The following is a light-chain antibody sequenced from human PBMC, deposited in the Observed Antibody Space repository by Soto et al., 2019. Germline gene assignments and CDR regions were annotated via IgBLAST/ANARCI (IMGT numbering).Light chain of an antibody. Sequence: VLTQSPGTLSLSPGESATLSCRASQTVSITYLTWYQQKPGQAPRLLIFGASKRATGIPDRFSGSGSGRDFTLTISGLVPEDFAVYYCQQYGSSPRISFGQGTRLEIK. CDR3: QQYGSSPRIS. J-gene: IGKJ5*01. CDR2: GAS. V-gene: IGKV3-20*01. CDR1: QTVSITY.